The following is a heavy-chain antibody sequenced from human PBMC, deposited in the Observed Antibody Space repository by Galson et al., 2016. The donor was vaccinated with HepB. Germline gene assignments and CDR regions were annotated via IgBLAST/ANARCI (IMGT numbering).Heavy chain of an antibody. V-gene: IGHV1-69*01. J-gene: IGHJ4*02. D-gene: IGHD6-6*01. Sequence: SGVTFTRYAISWVRQAPGQGLEWLGGINPLLNTTNYAQKFRDRVTITADESTSTAYMELTSLRSDDTAVYYCARDRLRALDYWGQGTLVTVSS. CDR3: ARDRLRALDY. CDR1: GVTFTRYA. CDR2: INPLLNTT.